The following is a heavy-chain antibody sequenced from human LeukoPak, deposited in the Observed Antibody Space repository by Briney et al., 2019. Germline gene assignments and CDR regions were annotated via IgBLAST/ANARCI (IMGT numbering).Heavy chain of an antibody. CDR2: ISHSGST. Sequence: PSDTLSLTCAVSGGSISISNSNWWSWVRQPPGKGLEWIGAISHSGSTNYNPSLKSRVTISVDKSKNQFSLKLSSVPAADTAVYYCARDLHGGNSFTSDWYFDLWGRGTLVTVSS. CDR1: GGSISISNSNW. D-gene: IGHD4-23*01. V-gene: IGHV4-4*02. J-gene: IGHJ2*01. CDR3: ARDLHGGNSFTSDWYFDL.